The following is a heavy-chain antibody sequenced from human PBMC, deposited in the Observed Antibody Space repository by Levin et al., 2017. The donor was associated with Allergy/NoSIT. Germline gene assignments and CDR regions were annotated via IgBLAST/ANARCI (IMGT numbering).Heavy chain of an antibody. Sequence: SGPTLVKPTQTLTLTCTFSGFSLSTSGVGVGWIRQPPGEALEWLALIYWDDNKRFIPSLKSRLTISKDTSKNQVVLTMTNMDPVDTATYYCAHINRDSSTWYPYLDYWGQGTLVTVSS. J-gene: IGHJ4*02. V-gene: IGHV2-5*02. CDR2: IYWDDNK. CDR3: AHINRDSSTWYPYLDY. CDR1: GFSLSTSGVG. D-gene: IGHD6-13*01.